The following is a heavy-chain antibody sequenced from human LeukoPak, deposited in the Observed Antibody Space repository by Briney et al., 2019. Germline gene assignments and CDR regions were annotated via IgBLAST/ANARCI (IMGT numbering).Heavy chain of an antibody. CDR1: GYNFITYW. Sequence: GESLKISCKGSGYNFITYWIGWVRQMPGKGLEWMGIIYPSNSGTRYSPSFQGQVTFSADKSINTAYLQWSSLKASDTAMYYCARHRVDSSSPRGMDVWGQGTTVTVSS. CDR3: ARHRVDSSSPRGMDV. CDR2: IYPSNSGT. J-gene: IGHJ6*02. V-gene: IGHV5-51*01. D-gene: IGHD6-13*01.